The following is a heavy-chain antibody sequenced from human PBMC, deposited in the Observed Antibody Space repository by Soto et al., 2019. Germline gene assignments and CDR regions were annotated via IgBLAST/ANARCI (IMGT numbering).Heavy chain of an antibody. J-gene: IGHJ2*01. CDR2: INAGNGNT. V-gene: IGHV1-3*01. CDR3: ATRKYSSGWYGLGERTKDWYFDL. D-gene: IGHD6-19*01. Sequence: QVQLVQSGAEVKKPGASVKVSCKASEYTFTSYAMHWVRQAPGQRLEWMGWINAGNGNTKYSQKFQGRVTITRDTSASTAYMELSSLRSEDTAVYYCATRKYSSGWYGLGERTKDWYFDLWGRGTLVTVSS. CDR1: EYTFTSYA.